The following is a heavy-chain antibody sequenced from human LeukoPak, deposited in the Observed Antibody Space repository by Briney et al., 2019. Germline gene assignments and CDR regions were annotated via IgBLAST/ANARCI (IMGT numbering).Heavy chain of an antibody. Sequence: GASVKVSCKASGGTFSSYAISWVRQAPGQGLEWMGGIIPIFGTANCAQKFQGRVTITADESTSTAYMELSSLRSEDTAVYYCARGYRYDFWSGYYLPNYWGQGTLVTVSS. CDR3: ARGYRYDFWSGYYLPNY. CDR2: IIPIFGTA. CDR1: GGTFSSYA. D-gene: IGHD3-3*01. V-gene: IGHV1-69*13. J-gene: IGHJ4*02.